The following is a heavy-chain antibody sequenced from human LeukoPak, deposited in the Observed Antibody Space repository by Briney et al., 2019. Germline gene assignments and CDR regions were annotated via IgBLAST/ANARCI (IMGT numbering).Heavy chain of an antibody. V-gene: IGHV1-18*01. D-gene: IGHD3-3*01. CDR2: ISAYNGNT. J-gene: IGHJ4*02. CDR1: GYTFTSYG. Sequence: GASVKVSCKASGYTFTSYGISWVRQAPGQGLEWMGWISAYNGNTNYAQKLQGRVTMTTDTSTSTAYLQWSSLKASDTAMYYCARSSDFWSGHYMDYWGQGTLITVSS. CDR3: ARSSDFWSGHYMDY.